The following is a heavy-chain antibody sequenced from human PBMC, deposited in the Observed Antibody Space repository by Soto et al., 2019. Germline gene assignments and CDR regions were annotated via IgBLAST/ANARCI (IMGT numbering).Heavy chain of an antibody. D-gene: IGHD1-7*01. CDR2: IYYSGST. CDR3: ARDMTRNSYYYYYYYGMDV. J-gene: IGHJ6*02. CDR1: GGSVSSGSYY. V-gene: IGHV4-61*01. Sequence: SETLSLTCTVSGGSVSSGSYYWSWIRQPPGKGLEWIGYIYYSGSTNYNPSLKSRVTISVDTSKNQFSLKLSSVTAADTAVYYCARDMTRNSYYYYYYYGMDVWGQGTTVTVSS.